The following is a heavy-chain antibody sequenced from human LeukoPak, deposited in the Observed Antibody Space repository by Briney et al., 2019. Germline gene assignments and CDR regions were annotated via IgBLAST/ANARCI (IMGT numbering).Heavy chain of an antibody. CDR3: ARAQSVRGTDQASLTIFGVVTNNWFDP. CDR1: GGTFNSYA. CDR2: IIPIFGTA. V-gene: IGHV1-69*05. D-gene: IGHD3-3*01. J-gene: IGHJ5*02. Sequence: SVKVSCKASGGTFNSYAISWVRQAPGQGLEWMGGIIPIFGTANYAQKFQGRVTITTDESTSTAYMELSSLRSEDTAVYYCARAQSVRGTDQASLTIFGVVTNNWFDPWGQGTLVTVSS.